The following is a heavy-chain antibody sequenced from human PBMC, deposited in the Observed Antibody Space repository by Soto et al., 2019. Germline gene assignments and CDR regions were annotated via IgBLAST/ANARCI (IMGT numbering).Heavy chain of an antibody. Sequence: PGESLKISCKGSGYSFTSYWISWVRQMPGKGLEWMGRIDPSDSYTNYSPSFQGHVTISADKSISTAYLQWSSLKASDTAMYYCAILAGQYYDSSGYPVPFDYWGQGTLVTVSS. V-gene: IGHV5-10-1*01. CDR3: AILAGQYYDSSGYPVPFDY. CDR1: GYSFTSYW. J-gene: IGHJ4*02. D-gene: IGHD3-22*01. CDR2: IDPSDSYT.